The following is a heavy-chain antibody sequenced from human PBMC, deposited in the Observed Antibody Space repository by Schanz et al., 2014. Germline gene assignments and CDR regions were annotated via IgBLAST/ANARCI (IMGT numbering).Heavy chain of an antibody. CDR1: GFTFSSYA. V-gene: IGHV3-7*01. J-gene: IGHJ4*02. CDR2: IKKDGSEK. CDR3: VRDSFFAFDY. D-gene: IGHD3-3*01. Sequence: EVQLLESGGGLVQPGGSLRLSCAASGFTFSSYAMSWVRQAPGKGLEWVANIKKDGSEKYYADSVKGRFTISRDNSKNTLFLQMNSLRAEDTAVYYCVRDSFFAFDYWGQGTLVTVSS.